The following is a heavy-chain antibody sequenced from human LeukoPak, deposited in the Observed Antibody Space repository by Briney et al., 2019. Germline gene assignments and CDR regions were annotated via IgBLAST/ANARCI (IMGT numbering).Heavy chain of an antibody. V-gene: IGHV3-23*01. Sequence: GGSLRLSCAASGFTFSSHEMNWVRQAPGKGLEWVSAISGSGGSTYYADSVKGRFTISRDNSKNTLYLQMNSLRAEDTAVYYCAKDIEMATTNWGQGTLVTVSS. CDR1: GFTFSSHE. CDR3: AKDIEMATTN. J-gene: IGHJ4*02. CDR2: ISGSGGST. D-gene: IGHD5-24*01.